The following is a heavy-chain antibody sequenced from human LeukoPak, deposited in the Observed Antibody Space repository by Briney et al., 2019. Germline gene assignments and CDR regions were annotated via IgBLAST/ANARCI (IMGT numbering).Heavy chain of an antibody. D-gene: IGHD6-19*01. CDR3: ARQIGVTSSEDY. J-gene: IGHJ4*02. Sequence: SETLSLTCTVSGGSISSSGYYYWGWSRQPPGKGLEWIGSVYYSGYTYQSPSLKSRVTISVDTSKNQFSLKLSSVTAADTAVYYCARQIGVTSSEDYWGQGTLVTVSS. CDR1: GGSISSSGYYY. V-gene: IGHV4-39*01. CDR2: VYYSGYT.